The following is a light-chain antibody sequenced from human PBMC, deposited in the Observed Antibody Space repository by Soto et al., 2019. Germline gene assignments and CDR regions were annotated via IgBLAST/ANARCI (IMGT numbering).Light chain of an antibody. V-gene: IGLV2-14*01. Sequence: QSALTQPASVSGSPGQSITISCTGTSSDIGAHDYVSWYRQHPGKAPKLLIYEVTNRPSGVSPRFSGSKSANTASLTISGLQAEDEADYYCSSYTTSTTRIIFGGGTQLTVL. CDR3: SSYTTSTTRII. CDR2: EVT. J-gene: IGLJ2*01. CDR1: SSDIGAHDY.